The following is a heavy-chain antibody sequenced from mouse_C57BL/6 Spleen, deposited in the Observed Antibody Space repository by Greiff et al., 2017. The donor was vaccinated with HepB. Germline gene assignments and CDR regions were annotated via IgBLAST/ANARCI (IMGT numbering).Heavy chain of an antibody. CDR1: GYTFTSYW. CDR2: IDPSDSYT. V-gene: IGHV1-59*01. Sequence: QVQLQQPGAELVRPGTSVQLSCKASGYTFTSYWMHWVKQRPGQGLEWIGVIDPSDSYTNYNQKFKGKATLTVDTSSSTAYMQLSSLTSEDSAVYYCARDEDGYYDDYAMDYWGQGTSVTVSS. D-gene: IGHD2-3*01. J-gene: IGHJ4*01. CDR3: ARDEDGYYDDYAMDY.